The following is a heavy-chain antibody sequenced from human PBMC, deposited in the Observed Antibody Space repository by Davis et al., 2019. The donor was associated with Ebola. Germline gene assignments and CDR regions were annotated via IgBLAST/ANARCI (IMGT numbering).Heavy chain of an antibody. CDR2: ISAYNGNT. CDR3: ARSRRITIFGVVTDDAFDS. J-gene: IGHJ3*02. D-gene: IGHD3-3*01. V-gene: IGHV1-18*01. CDR1: RYTLTSHG. Sequence: ASVTVSCKASRYTLTSHGISWVRQAPAQGLEWMGWISAYNGNTNYVQKLQSRVTMTTDTSTSPAYMEPRSLRSDDTAVYYCARSRRITIFGVVTDDAFDSWGQGTMVTVSS.